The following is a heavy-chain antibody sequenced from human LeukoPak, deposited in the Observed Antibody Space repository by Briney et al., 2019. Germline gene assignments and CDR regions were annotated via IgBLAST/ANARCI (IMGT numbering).Heavy chain of an antibody. CDR1: GGTFCSYA. CDR2: IIPFFGTA. Sequence: SVRVSCKASGGTFCSYAISWLRQAPGQGRGWMGGIIPFFGTANYGQKFQGRVTITADESTSTAYMELSSLRSEDTAVYYCAREGGSNYYDSSSYEPFDYWGQGTLVTVSS. D-gene: IGHD3-22*01. CDR3: AREGGSNYYDSSSYEPFDY. V-gene: IGHV1-69*01. J-gene: IGHJ4*02.